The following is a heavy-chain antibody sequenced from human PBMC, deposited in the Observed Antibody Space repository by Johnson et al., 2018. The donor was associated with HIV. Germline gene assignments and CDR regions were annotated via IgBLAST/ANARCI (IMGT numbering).Heavy chain of an antibody. Sequence: VQLVESGGDLVQPGRSLRLSCSGSGFRFGDYVMSWVRQAPGKGLEWVGFIRSKGYGGTTEYAASVKGRFTISRDDSKSIAYLQINRLKIEDTALYYCTRGGITIFVVVDAFDIWGQGTMVTVSS. CDR2: IRSKGYGGTT. CDR1: GFRFGDYV. D-gene: IGHD3-3*01. J-gene: IGHJ3*02. V-gene: IGHV3-49*04. CDR3: TRGGITIFVVVDAFDI.